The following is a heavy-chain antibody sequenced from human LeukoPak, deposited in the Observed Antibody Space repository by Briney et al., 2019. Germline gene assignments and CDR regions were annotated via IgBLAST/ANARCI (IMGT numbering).Heavy chain of an antibody. Sequence: PSETLSLTFAVYGGSFSGYYWSWIRQPPGKGLEWIGEINHSGGTNYNPSLKSRVTISVDTSKNQFSLKLSSVTAADTAVYYCARGRYYYDPWGQGTLVTVSS. CDR1: GGSFSGYY. J-gene: IGHJ4*02. CDR2: INHSGGT. V-gene: IGHV4-34*01. CDR3: ARGRYYYDP. D-gene: IGHD3-22*01.